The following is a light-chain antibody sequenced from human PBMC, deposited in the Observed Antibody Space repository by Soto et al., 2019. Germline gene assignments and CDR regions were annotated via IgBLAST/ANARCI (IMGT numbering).Light chain of an antibody. CDR3: SSYAGSDNVL. V-gene: IGLV2-8*01. CDR2: EVS. Sequence: QSALTQPPSASGSPGQSVTISCTGTSSDVGGYNYVSWYQQHPGEAPKLIISEVSKRPSGVPDRFSGSKSGNTASLSVSGLQTEDEADYYCSSYAGSDNVLFGGGTKLTVL. CDR1: SSDVGGYNY. J-gene: IGLJ2*01.